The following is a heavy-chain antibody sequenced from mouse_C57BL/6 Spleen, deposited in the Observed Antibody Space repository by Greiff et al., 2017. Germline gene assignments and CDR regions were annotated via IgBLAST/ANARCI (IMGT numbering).Heavy chain of an antibody. CDR3: TTAYYSNYSLAY. V-gene: IGHV14-4*01. CDR2: IDPENGDT. Sequence: VQVVESGAELVRPGASVKLSCTASGFNIKDDYMHWVKQRPEQGLEWIGWIDPENGDTEYASKFQGKATITTDTSSNTAYLQLSSLTSEDTAVYYCTTAYYSNYSLAYWGQGTLVTVSA. CDR1: GFNIKDDY. D-gene: IGHD2-5*01. J-gene: IGHJ3*01.